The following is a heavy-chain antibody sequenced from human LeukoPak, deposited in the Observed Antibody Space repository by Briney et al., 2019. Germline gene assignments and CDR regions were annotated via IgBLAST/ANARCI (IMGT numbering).Heavy chain of an antibody. D-gene: IGHD5-12*01. CDR1: GGSISSYY. CDR3: ARARLETSYGYYFDY. V-gene: IGHV4-59*01. Sequence: PSETLSLTCTVSGGSISSYYWSWIRQPPGKGLEWIGYIYYSGSTNYNPSLTSRVTISVDTSKNQFSLKLSSVTAADRAVYYCARARLETSYGYYFDYWGQGTLVTVSS. J-gene: IGHJ4*02. CDR2: IYYSGST.